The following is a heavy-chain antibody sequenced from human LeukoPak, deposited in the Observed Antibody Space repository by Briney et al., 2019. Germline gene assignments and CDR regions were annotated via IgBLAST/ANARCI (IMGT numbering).Heavy chain of an antibody. Sequence: SETLSLTCTVSGGSTSSYYWSWIRQPPGKGLEWIGYIYYSGSTNYNPSLKSRVTISVDTSKNQFSLKLSSVTAADTAVYYCARDLLVGPNGYWYFDLWGRGTLVTVSS. V-gene: IGHV4-59*01. J-gene: IGHJ2*01. CDR3: ARDLLVGPNGYWYFDL. CDR2: IYYSGST. D-gene: IGHD2-2*01. CDR1: GGSTSSYY.